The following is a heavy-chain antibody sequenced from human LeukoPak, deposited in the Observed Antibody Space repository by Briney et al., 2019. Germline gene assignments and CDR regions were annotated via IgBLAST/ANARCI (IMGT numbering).Heavy chain of an antibody. CDR3: AKVGPVSGYYEYYFDY. D-gene: IGHD3-22*01. CDR1: GFTFSSYD. Sequence: GGSLRLSCAASGFTFSSYDMNWVRQAPGKGLEWVSYISSSGSTIYYADSVKGRFTISRDNSKNTLYLQMNSLRAEDTAVYYCAKVGPVSGYYEYYFDYWGQGTLVTVSS. CDR2: ISSSGSTI. V-gene: IGHV3-48*03. J-gene: IGHJ4*02.